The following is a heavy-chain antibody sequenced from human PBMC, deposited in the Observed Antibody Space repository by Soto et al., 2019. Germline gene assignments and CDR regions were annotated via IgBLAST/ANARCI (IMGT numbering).Heavy chain of an antibody. D-gene: IGHD3-3*01. V-gene: IGHV3-23*01. J-gene: IGHJ4*02. CDR3: AKDLKFWDFWSGYTVDY. Sequence: GESLKISCAASGFTFSSYAMSWVRQAPGKGLEWVSAISGSGGSTYYADSVKGRFTISRDNSKNTLYLQMNSLRAEDTAVYYCAKDLKFWDFWSGYTVDYWGQGTLVTVSS. CDR1: GFTFSSYA. CDR2: ISGSGGST.